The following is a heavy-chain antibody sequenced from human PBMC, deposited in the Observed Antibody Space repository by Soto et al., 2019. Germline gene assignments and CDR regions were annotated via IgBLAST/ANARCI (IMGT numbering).Heavy chain of an antibody. Sequence: QVQLEESGGGLVKPGGSLRLSCAASGFTFSAVYMSWIRQAPNKGLEYISYISSSGTSANYADSVKGRFTISRDNAKNSLSLQLNSLRAEDTALYYCARDRGAVTGQYFDYWGQGALVTVSS. CDR1: GFTFSAVY. D-gene: IGHD6-19*01. CDR3: ARDRGAVTGQYFDY. J-gene: IGHJ4*02. V-gene: IGHV3-11*05. CDR2: ISSSGTSA.